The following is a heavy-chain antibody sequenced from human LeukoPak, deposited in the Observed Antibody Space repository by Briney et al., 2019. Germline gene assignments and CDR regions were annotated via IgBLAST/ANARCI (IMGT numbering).Heavy chain of an antibody. CDR1: GFTFSIYS. CDR2: ISYDGSNK. D-gene: IGHD2-2*01. Sequence: GGSLRLSCAASGFTFSIYSMNWVRQAPGKGLEWMAVISYDGSNKYYADSVKGRFTISRDNSKNTLYLQMNSLRAEDTAVYYCAKDIRYQPPIPDYWGQGTLVTVSS. CDR3: AKDIRYQPPIPDY. V-gene: IGHV3-30*18. J-gene: IGHJ4*02.